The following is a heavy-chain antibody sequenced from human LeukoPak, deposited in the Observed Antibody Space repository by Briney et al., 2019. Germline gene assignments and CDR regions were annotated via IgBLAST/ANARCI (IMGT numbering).Heavy chain of an antibody. V-gene: IGHV4-34*01. CDR3: ARGVGQWLVRYYFDY. CDR2: INHSGST. CDR1: GGSFSGYY. Sequence: SETLSLACAVYGGSFSGYYWSWIRQPPGKGLEWIGEINHSGSTNYNPSLKSRVTISVDTSKNQFSLRLSSVTAADTAVYYCARGVGQWLVRYYFDYWGQGTLVTVSS. J-gene: IGHJ4*02. D-gene: IGHD6-19*01.